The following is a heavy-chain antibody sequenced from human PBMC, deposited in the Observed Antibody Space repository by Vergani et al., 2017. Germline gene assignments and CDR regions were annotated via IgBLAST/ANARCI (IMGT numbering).Heavy chain of an antibody. CDR3: ARDIYPLLGGYDGDYYYGMDV. J-gene: IGHJ6*02. V-gene: IGHV3-33*01. Sequence: QVQLVESGGGVVQPGRSLRLSCAASGFTFSSYGMHWVRQAPGKGLEWVAVIWYDGSNKYYADSVKGRFTISRDNSKKPLYLQMNSLRAEDTAVYYCARDIYPLLGGYDGDYYYGMDVWGQGTTVTVSS. D-gene: IGHD5-12*01. CDR1: GFTFSSYG. CDR2: IWYDGSNK.